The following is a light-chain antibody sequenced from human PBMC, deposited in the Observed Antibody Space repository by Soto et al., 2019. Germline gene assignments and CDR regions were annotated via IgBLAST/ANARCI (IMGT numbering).Light chain of an antibody. CDR2: ATS. CDR3: QQSYSMPRPT. V-gene: IGKV1-39*01. J-gene: IGKJ2*01. CDR1: QSISNY. Sequence: DIQMTQSPSSLSASVGDRVTITCRASQSISNYLNWYQQKPGRVPKLLIYATSTLQSGVPSRFGGSGSGTDFTLTISSLQPEDFATYYCQQSYSMPRPTFGQGTKLEIK.